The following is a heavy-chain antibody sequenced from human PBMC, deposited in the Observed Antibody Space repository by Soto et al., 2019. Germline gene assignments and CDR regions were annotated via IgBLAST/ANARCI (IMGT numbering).Heavy chain of an antibody. J-gene: IGHJ4*02. Sequence: GSLRLSCAASGFTFSSYSMNWVRQAPGKGLEWVSYITRSSSPIYYADSVEGRFTISRDNGKNSLYLQMNSLRDEDTAVYYCARLYTSGWYFDHWGQGTLVTVSS. CDR3: ARLYTSGWYFDH. V-gene: IGHV3-48*02. CDR2: ITRSSSPI. D-gene: IGHD6-19*01. CDR1: GFTFSSYS.